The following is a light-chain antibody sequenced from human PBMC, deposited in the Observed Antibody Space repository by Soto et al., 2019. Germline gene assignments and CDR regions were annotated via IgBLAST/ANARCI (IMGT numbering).Light chain of an antibody. CDR1: QSISNH. CDR3: QQYHSSPRT. Sequence: DIQMTQSASSLCSSVEGRCVITWRASQSISNHLNWYQQKPGKAPKLLIFAASSLQSGVPSRFSGSRSGPDFTLTISRLEPEDFAVYYCQQYHSSPRTFGQGTKVDIK. CDR2: AAS. V-gene: IGKV1-39*01. J-gene: IGKJ1*01.